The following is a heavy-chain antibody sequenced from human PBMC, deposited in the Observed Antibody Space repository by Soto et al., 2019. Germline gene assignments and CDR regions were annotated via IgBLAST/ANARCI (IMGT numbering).Heavy chain of an antibody. CDR1: GGSISRGGYY. Sequence: PSETLSLTCTVSGGSISRGGYYWSWIRQHPGKGLEWIGYIYYSGSTYYNPSLKSRVTISVDTSKNQFSLKLSSVTAADTAVYYCARGIAAAGFNWFDPWGQGTLVTVSS. J-gene: IGHJ5*02. CDR2: IYYSGST. CDR3: ARGIAAAGFNWFDP. V-gene: IGHV4-31*03. D-gene: IGHD6-13*01.